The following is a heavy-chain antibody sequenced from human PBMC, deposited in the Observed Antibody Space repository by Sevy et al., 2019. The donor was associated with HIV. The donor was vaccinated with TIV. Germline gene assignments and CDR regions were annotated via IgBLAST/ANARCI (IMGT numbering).Heavy chain of an antibody. CDR1: GGSFSGYY. CDR3: ARSPPIVVVPGAPSWFDP. D-gene: IGHD2-2*01. Sequence: SETLSLTCAVHGGSFSGYYWNWIRQPPGKGLEWIGEINNSGSTNYNPSLKSRVTISVDTSKNQFSRKLSSVTAADTAVYYCARSPPIVVVPGAPSWFDPWGQGTLVTVSS. V-gene: IGHV4-34*01. J-gene: IGHJ5*02. CDR2: INNSGST.